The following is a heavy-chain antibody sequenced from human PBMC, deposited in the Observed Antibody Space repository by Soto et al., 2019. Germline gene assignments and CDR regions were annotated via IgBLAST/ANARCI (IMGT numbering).Heavy chain of an antibody. CDR3: ARQNYYYYGMDV. CDR2: INHSGST. Sequence: SETLSLTCAVYGGSFSGYYWSWIRQPPGKGLEWIGEINHSGSTNYNPSLKSRVTISVDTSKNQFSLKLSSVTAADTAVYYCARQNYYYYGMDVWGQGTTVTVSS. CDR1: GGSFSGYY. V-gene: IGHV4-34*01. J-gene: IGHJ6*02.